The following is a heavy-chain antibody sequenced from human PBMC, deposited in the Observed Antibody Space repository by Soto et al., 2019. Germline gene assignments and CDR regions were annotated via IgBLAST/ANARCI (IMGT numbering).Heavy chain of an antibody. V-gene: IGHV3-23*01. Sequence: PGGSLRLSCEASGFIFSNYAMSWVRQAPGKGLEWVAGISGSGLSTYYADSVKGRFTISRDNSKNTLYLQMNSLRAEDTAVYYCAKMTTRRFDYWGQGTLVTVSS. J-gene: IGHJ4*02. CDR2: ISGSGLST. D-gene: IGHD4-17*01. CDR1: GFIFSNYA. CDR3: AKMTTRRFDY.